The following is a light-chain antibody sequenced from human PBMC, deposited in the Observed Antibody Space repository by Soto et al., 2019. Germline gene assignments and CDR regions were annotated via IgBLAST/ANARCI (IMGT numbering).Light chain of an antibody. Sequence: EIVMTQSPATLSVSLGERATLFCRASQSVSNNLAWYQQKPGQAPRLLIYGASTRATGIPARFSGSGFGTEFSLTINSLQSEDFGVYYCQQYHNWPLYTFGQGTKLEIK. CDR1: QSVSNN. V-gene: IGKV3-15*01. CDR2: GAS. CDR3: QQYHNWPLYT. J-gene: IGKJ2*01.